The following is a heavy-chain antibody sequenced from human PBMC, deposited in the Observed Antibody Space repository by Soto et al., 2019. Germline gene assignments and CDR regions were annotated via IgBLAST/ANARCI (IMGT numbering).Heavy chain of an antibody. J-gene: IGHJ6*02. V-gene: IGHV4-34*01. Sequence: SETLSLTCAVYGGSFSGYYWSWIRQPPGKGLEWIEEINHSGSTNYNPSLKSRVTISVDTSKNQFSLKLSSVTAADTAVYYCARVGLGYCSSTSCYTGFDYYCMDVWGQGTTVTVSS. CDR2: INHSGST. CDR3: ARVGLGYCSSTSCYTGFDYYCMDV. CDR1: GGSFSGYY. D-gene: IGHD2-2*02.